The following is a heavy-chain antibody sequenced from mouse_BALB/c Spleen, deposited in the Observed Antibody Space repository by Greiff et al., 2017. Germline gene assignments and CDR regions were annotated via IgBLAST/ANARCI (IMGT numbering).Heavy chain of an antibody. CDR1: GFTFSSFG. CDR3: ARGVLRLRSYAMDY. Sequence: EVKLVESGGGLVQPGGSRKLSCAASGFTFSSFGMHWVRQAPEKGLEWVAYISSGSSTIYYSDTVKGRFTISRDNPKNTLFLQMTSLRSEDTAMYYCARGVLRLRSYAMDYWGQGTSVTVSS. J-gene: IGHJ4*01. V-gene: IGHV5-17*02. D-gene: IGHD1-2*01. CDR2: ISSGSSTI.